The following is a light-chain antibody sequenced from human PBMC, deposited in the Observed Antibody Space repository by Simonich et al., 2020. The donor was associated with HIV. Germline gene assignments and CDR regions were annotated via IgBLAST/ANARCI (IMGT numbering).Light chain of an antibody. Sequence: DIVMTQSPDSLALSLGERATINCKSSQSVLHSSNNKTYLAGYQQKPGQSPKLLIYWASTREAGVTDRFSGSVSGTDFTLTISSLQAEDVAVYYCQQYYSAPITFGGGTKVEIK. CDR1: QSVLHSSNNKTY. J-gene: IGKJ4*01. CDR2: WAS. CDR3: QQYYSAPIT. V-gene: IGKV4-1*01.